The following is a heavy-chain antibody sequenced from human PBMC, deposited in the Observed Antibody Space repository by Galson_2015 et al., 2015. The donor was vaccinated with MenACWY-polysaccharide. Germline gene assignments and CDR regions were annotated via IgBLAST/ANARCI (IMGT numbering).Heavy chain of an antibody. CDR2: IQYDGSNK. J-gene: IGHJ3*02. V-gene: IGHV3-33*01. CDR3: AREGSRIVFHAFDT. CDR1: GIKFYGSG. D-gene: IGHD2-15*01. Sequence: SLRLSCAASGIKFYGSGMHWVRQAPGKGLEWVAVIQYDGSNKVYADSVKGRCTISRDNSKNTLYLQMNSLRAEDTAVYYCAREGSRIVFHAFDTWDQGTLLTVSS.